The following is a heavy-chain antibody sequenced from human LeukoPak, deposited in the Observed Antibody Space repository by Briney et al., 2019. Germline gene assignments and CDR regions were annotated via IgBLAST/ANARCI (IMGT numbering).Heavy chain of an antibody. CDR2: INWNGGST. CDR3: ARDQELDVVVPAAIIYYYYYMDV. D-gene: IGHD2-2*01. J-gene: IGHJ6*03. V-gene: IGHV3-20*04. CDR1: GFTFDDYG. Sequence: GGSLRLSCAASGFTFDDYGMSWVRQAPGKGLEWFSGINWNGGSTGYADSVKGRFTISRDNAKNSLYLQMNSLRAEDTAVYYCARDQELDVVVPAAIIYYYYYMDVWGKGTTVTVSS.